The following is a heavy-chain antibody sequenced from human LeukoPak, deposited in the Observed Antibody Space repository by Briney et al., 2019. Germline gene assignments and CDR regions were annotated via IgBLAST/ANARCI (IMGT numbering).Heavy chain of an antibody. Sequence: ASVTVSCKASGYTFTGYYMHWVRQAPGQGLEWMGWINPNSGGRNYAQKFQGRVTMTRDTSISTAYMELSRLRSDDTAVYYCARSLIAGHYYYGMDVWGQGTTVTVSS. V-gene: IGHV1-2*02. CDR1: GYTFTGYY. D-gene: IGHD6-13*01. CDR3: ARSLIAGHYYYGMDV. CDR2: INPNSGGR. J-gene: IGHJ6*02.